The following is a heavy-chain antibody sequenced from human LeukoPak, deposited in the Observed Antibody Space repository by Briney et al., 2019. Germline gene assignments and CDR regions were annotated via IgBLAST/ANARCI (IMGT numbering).Heavy chain of an antibody. CDR3: AKGVGASGPTPPELPEEAFDI. CDR2: ISSSSSTI. V-gene: IGHV3-48*01. CDR1: GFTFSSYS. Sequence: PGGSLRLSCAASGFTFSSYSMNWVRQAPGKGLEWVSYISSSSSTIYYADSVKGRFTISRDNSKNTLYLQMNSLRAEDTAVYYCAKGVGASGPTPPELPEEAFDIWGQGTMVTVSS. D-gene: IGHD1-26*01. J-gene: IGHJ3*02.